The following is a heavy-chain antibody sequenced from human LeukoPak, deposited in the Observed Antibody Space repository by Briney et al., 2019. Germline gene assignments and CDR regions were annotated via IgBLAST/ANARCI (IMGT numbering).Heavy chain of an antibody. J-gene: IGHJ4*02. CDR2: IYYSGST. CDR1: GGSISTYY. CDR3: ARRMATNPKYRFDY. D-gene: IGHD5-24*01. Sequence: SETLSLTCTVSGGSISTYYWTWIRQPPGKGLEWIGYIYYSGSTNYNPSLKSRVTISVDTSKNQFSLKLTSVTAADTAVYYCARRMATNPKYRFDYWGQGTLVTVSS. V-gene: IGHV4-59*08.